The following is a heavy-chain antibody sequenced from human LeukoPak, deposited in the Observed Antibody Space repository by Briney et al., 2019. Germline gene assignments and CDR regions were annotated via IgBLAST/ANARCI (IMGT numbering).Heavy chain of an antibody. CDR1: GYNFAHYH. CDR3: ARDPDSGPDL. D-gene: IGHD2-15*01. V-gene: IGHV1-2*02. J-gene: IGHJ5*02. Sequence: ASVKVSCKASGYNFAHYHTHWVRQAPGQGLEWMGSLNPNTGDTLLAQKFQGRVTMTRDTSITVGYTELSSLTFDDTGVYYCARDPDSGPDLWGQGTLVTVAS. CDR2: LNPNTGDT.